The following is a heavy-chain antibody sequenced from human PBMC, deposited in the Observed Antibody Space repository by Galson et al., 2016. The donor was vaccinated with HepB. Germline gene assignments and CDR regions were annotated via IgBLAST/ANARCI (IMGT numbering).Heavy chain of an antibody. Sequence: SLRLSCAASGFTFSSYGMHWVRQAPGKGLEWVAVISYDGSNKYYADSVKGRFTISRDNSKNTLYLQMNSLRAEDTAVYYCAKCGVNVNTAMVTPEDWYFDLWGRGTLVTVSS. CDR3: AKCGVNVNTAMVTPEDWYFDL. J-gene: IGHJ2*01. V-gene: IGHV3-30*18. CDR2: ISYDGSNK. D-gene: IGHD5-18*01. CDR1: GFTFSSYG.